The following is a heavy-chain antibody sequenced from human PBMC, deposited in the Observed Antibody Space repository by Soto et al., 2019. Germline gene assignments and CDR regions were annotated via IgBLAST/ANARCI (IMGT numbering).Heavy chain of an antibody. CDR3: AREWGPFDHAFDI. V-gene: IGHV3-7*01. CDR2: IKQDGSEK. CDR1: GFTFSSYW. D-gene: IGHD3-16*01. J-gene: IGHJ3*02. Sequence: EVPLVESGGGLVQPGGSLRLSCAASGFTFSSYWMSWVRQAPGKGLEWVANIKQDGSEKYYVDSVKGRFTISRDNAKNSLYLQMNSLRAEDTAVYYCAREWGPFDHAFDIWGQGTMVTVSS.